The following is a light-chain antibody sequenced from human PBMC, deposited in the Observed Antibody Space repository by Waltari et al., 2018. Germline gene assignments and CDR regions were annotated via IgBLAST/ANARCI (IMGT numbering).Light chain of an antibody. V-gene: IGLV2-23*02. CDR3: CSYAGSDTFHYV. CDR1: ANAVGRFKL. Sequence: HSALTQPASVSGSPGQSITISCTGSANAVGRFKLVSWYQHHPGKAPTPIIYEINKRPSGVSNRFSGSKSGNTASLTISGLQIEDEADYHCCSYAGSDTFHYVFGSGTQVTVL. J-gene: IGLJ1*01. CDR2: EIN.